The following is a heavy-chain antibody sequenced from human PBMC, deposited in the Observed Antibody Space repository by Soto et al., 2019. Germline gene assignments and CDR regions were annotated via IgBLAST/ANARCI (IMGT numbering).Heavy chain of an antibody. J-gene: IGHJ3*02. D-gene: IGHD3-10*01. CDR1: GYTFTGYY. CDR3: ARDRGWYYYGSGTRSEIAFDI. CDR2: INPNSGGT. Sequence: ASVKVSCKASGYTFTGYYMHWVRQAPGQGLEWMGWINPNSGGTNYAQKFQGWVTMTRDTSISTAYMELSRLRSDDTAVYYCARDRGWYYYGSGTRSEIAFDIWGQGTMVTGSS. V-gene: IGHV1-2*04.